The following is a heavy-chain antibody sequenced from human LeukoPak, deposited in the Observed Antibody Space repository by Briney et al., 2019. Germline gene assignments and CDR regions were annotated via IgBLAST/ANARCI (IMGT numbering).Heavy chain of an antibody. D-gene: IGHD3-9*01. J-gene: IGHJ6*03. V-gene: IGHV3-23*01. CDR1: GFTFSSFG. Sequence: GGSLRLSCAASGFTFSSFGMSWVRQAPGKGLEWVSAISGSGVSPYYADSVKGRFTISRDNSKNSLYLQVDSLRAEDTAVYYCAKCILTGYYKGYMDVWGKGTTVTISS. CDR3: AKCILTGYYKGYMDV. CDR2: ISGSGVSP.